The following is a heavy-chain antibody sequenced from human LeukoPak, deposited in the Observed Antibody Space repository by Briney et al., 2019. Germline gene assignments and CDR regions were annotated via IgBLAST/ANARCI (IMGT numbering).Heavy chain of an antibody. CDR1: GFSFSSYW. CDR2: ISNDESTI. V-gene: IGHV3-74*01. D-gene: IGHD7-27*01. CDR3: ARDVGT. Sequence: PGGSLRLSCAASGFSFSSYWMHWGRQAPGKGPVWVSLISNDESTIIYADSVKGRFTISRDNAKNTLYLQMSSLRAEDTAVYYCARDVGTWGQGTLVTVSS. J-gene: IGHJ5*02.